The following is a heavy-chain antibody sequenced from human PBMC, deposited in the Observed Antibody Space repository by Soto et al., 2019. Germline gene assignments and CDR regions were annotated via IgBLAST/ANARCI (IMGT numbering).Heavy chain of an antibody. D-gene: IGHD1-1*01. J-gene: IGHJ4*02. CDR3: ASWPQLKPRFDY. CDR1: GGSISSGDYY. CDR2: IYYGGRT. V-gene: IGHV4-31*03. Sequence: QVQLQESGPGLVKPSQTLSLTCTVSGGSISSGDYYWSWIRQHPGKGLEWIGYIYYGGRTYYNPSLQSRVTISVDTSKNQFSLKLSSVTAADTAVSYCASWPQLKPRFDYWGQGTLVTVSS.